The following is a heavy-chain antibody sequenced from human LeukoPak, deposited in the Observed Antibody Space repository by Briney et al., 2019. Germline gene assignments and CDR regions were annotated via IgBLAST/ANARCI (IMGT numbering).Heavy chain of an antibody. D-gene: IGHD6-13*01. J-gene: IGHJ4*02. CDR3: ARVGYSSSWYGL. CDR1: GFTFTTYW. CDR2: INQDGTEK. V-gene: IGHV3-7*01. Sequence: GGSLRLSCAVSGFTFTTYWMSWVRQFPGKGLQWVANINQDGTEKYYVDSVKGRFTISRDNAKNSLYLQMNSLRAEDTAVYYCARVGYSSSWYGLWGQGTLATVSS.